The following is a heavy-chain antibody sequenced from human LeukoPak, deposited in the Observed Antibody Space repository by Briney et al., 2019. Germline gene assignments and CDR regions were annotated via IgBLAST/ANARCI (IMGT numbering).Heavy chain of an antibody. J-gene: IGHJ6*02. D-gene: IGHD2-15*01. CDR2: ISYDGSNK. CDR1: GFTFSSYA. CDR3: ARDIVVVVAATPYYYGMDV. V-gene: IGHV3-30*04. Sequence: GRSLRLSCAASGFTFSSYAMHWVRQAPGKGLEWVAVISYDGSNKYYADSVKGRFTISRDNSKNTLYLQMNSLRAEDTAVYYCARDIVVVVAATPYYYGMDVWGQGTTVTVSS.